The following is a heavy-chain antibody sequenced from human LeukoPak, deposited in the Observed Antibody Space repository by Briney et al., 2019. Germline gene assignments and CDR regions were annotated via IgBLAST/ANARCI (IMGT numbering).Heavy chain of an antibody. V-gene: IGHV4-39*01. CDR1: GGSISSSSYY. CDR2: IYYSGST. J-gene: IGHJ5*02. D-gene: IGHD3-10*01. Sequence: SSETLSLTCTVSGGSISSSSYYWGWIRQPPGKGLEWIGSIYYSGSTYYNPSLKSRVTISVDTSKNQFSLKLSSVTAADTAVYYCARHGFSVNWFDPWGQGTLVTVSS. CDR3: ARHGFSVNWFDP.